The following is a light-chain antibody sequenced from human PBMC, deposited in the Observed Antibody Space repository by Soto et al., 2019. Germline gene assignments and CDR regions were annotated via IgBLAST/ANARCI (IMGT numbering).Light chain of an antibody. CDR3: QQYNSYS. CDR1: QSIGSW. Sequence: QMTQSHSTLSASVGDRVTISCRASQSIGSWLAWYQQKPGTAPKVLIYHASNLQSGVPSRFSGSGSGTEFTLTISSLQPDDFATYYCQQYNSYSFGQGTKVDIK. V-gene: IGKV1-5*01. J-gene: IGKJ1*01. CDR2: HAS.